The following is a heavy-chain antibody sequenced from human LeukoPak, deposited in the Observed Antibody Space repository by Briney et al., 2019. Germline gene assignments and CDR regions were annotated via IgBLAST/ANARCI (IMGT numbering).Heavy chain of an antibody. V-gene: IGHV3-23*01. CDR1: GFTFSSYA. Sequence: GGSLRFSCAASGFTFSSYAMSWVRQAPGKGLEWVSAISGSGGGTYYADSVKGRFTISRDNSKNTLYLQMNSLRAEDTAVYYCAKDRRQLPFDYWGQGTLVTVSS. J-gene: IGHJ4*02. CDR3: AKDRRQLPFDY. CDR2: ISGSGGGT. D-gene: IGHD1-26*01.